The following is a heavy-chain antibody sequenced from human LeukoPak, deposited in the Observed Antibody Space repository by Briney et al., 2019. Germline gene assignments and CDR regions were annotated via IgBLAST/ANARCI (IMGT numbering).Heavy chain of an antibody. Sequence: SETLSLTCTVSGGSISSSSYYWGWIRQPPGRGLEWIGSIYYSGNTYYNPSLKSRVTISVDTSKNQFSLKLSSVTAADTAVYYCAASGSYYLSDYWGQGTLVTVSS. CDR1: GGSISSSSYY. CDR2: IYYSGNT. CDR3: AASGSYYLSDY. J-gene: IGHJ4*02. D-gene: IGHD1-26*01. V-gene: IGHV4-39*07.